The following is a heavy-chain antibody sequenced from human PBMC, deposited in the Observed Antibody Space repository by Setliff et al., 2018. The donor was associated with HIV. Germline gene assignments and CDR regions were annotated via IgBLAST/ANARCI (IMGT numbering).Heavy chain of an antibody. V-gene: IGHV4-34*01. J-gene: IGHJ4*02. CDR1: GGSFSNYY. CDR2: INHSGST. D-gene: IGHD3-22*01. Sequence: SETLSLTCAVYGGSFSNYYWSWIRQPPGKGLEWIGEINHSGSTNYNPSLKSRVTISVDTSKNQFSLKLNSVTAADTAVYYCGGNGYYSIDYWGQGTLVTVSS. CDR3: GGNGYYSIDY.